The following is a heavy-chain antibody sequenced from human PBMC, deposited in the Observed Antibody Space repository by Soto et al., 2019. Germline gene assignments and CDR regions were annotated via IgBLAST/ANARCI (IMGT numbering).Heavy chain of an antibody. Sequence: ASVMVSCKASGYTFTSYGLSWVRQAPGQGLEWMGWISAYNGNTNYAQKLQGRVTMTTDTSTRTAYMELRSLRSDDTAVYYCARRRLQSCGGDCYSFYFDYWGQGALVTVSS. CDR2: ISAYNGNT. CDR1: GYTFTSYG. J-gene: IGHJ4*02. V-gene: IGHV1-18*01. D-gene: IGHD2-21*02. CDR3: ARRRLQSCGGDCYSFYFDY.